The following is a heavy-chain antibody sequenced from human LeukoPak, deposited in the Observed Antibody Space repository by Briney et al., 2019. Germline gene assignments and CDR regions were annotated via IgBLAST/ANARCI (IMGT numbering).Heavy chain of an antibody. D-gene: IGHD3-10*01. CDR1: GFTVSSNY. Sequence: GGSLRLSCAASGFTVSSNYMSWVRQAPGKGLEWVSVIYSGGSTYYADSVKGRFSVSRDNSKNTLYLQMNSLRAEDTAVYYCAREIYGGSGTYYFDYWGQGTLVTVSS. J-gene: IGHJ4*02. CDR2: IYSGGST. V-gene: IGHV3-53*01. CDR3: AREIYGGSGTYYFDY.